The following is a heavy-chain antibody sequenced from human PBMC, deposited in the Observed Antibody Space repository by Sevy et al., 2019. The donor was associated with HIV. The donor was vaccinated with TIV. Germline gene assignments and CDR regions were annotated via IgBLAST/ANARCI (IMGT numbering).Heavy chain of an antibody. V-gene: IGHV3-23*01. Sequence: GGSLRLSCVASGFNFNIYSMSWVRQAPGKGLEWVSTLSFGCGRINHADSVQGRFTMSRDDSKKTVYLEMNSLRAEDTAVYYCAREGCTRPHDHWGQGTQVTVSS. CDR2: LSFGCGRI. CDR3: AREGCTRPHDH. CDR1: GFNFNIYS. D-gene: IGHD2-8*01. J-gene: IGHJ4*02.